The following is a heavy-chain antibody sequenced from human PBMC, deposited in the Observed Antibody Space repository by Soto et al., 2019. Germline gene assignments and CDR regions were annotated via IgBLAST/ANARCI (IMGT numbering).Heavy chain of an antibody. J-gene: IGHJ6*03. D-gene: IGHD4-17*01. CDR3: ARFNYGDYDYYYYYMDV. Sequence: GGSLRLSCAAPGFXVSSNYMSWVRQAPGKGLEWVSVIYSGGSTYYADSVKGRFTISRDNSRNTLYLQMNSLRAEDTAVYYCARFNYGDYDYYYYYMDVWGKGTTVTV. CDR1: GFXVSSNY. V-gene: IGHV3-66*01. CDR2: IYSGGST.